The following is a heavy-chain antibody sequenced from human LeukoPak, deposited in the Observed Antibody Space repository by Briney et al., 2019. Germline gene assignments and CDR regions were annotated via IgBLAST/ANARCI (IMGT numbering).Heavy chain of an antibody. D-gene: IGHD3-22*01. Sequence: GGSLRLSCAASGFTFISYWMHWVRQAPGKGLVWVSRINSDGSTTSYAASVKGRFTISRDTAKNTLYLQMNSLRAEDTAAYYCARGHHYYDSSAYYYWGQGTLVTVSS. V-gene: IGHV3-74*01. CDR2: INSDGSTT. CDR3: ARGHHYYDSSAYYY. CDR1: GFTFISYW. J-gene: IGHJ4*02.